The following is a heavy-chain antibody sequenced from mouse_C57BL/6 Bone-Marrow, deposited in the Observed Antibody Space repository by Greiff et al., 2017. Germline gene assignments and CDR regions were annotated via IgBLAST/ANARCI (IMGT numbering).Heavy chain of an antibody. CDR3: AIGRGFAY. V-gene: IGHV1-74*01. CDR2: LHPSDSDT. J-gene: IGHJ3*01. Sequence: QVQLQQPGAELVKPGASVKVSCKASGYTFTSYWMHWVKQRPGQGLEWIGRLHPSDSDTNYNQKFKGKATLTVDKSSSTAYMQLSGLTSEDSAVYYCAIGRGFAYWGQGTLVTVSA. CDR1: GYTFTSYW.